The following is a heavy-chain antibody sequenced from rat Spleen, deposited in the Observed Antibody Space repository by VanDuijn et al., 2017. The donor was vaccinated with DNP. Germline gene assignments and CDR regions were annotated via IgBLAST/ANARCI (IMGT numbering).Heavy chain of an antibody. D-gene: IGHD1-11*01. Sequence: EVQLVESGGGLVQPGRSLKLSCAVSGFIFSNYDMAWVRQAPTKGLEWVASISPSGGNIYYRDSVRGRFTIFRDVPKSTLYLQMYSLRSEDMATYYCVRWDYGIYGFDYWGQGVMVTVSS. CDR2: ISPSGGNI. J-gene: IGHJ2*01. CDR3: VRWDYGIYGFDY. CDR1: GFIFSNYD. V-gene: IGHV5-25*01.